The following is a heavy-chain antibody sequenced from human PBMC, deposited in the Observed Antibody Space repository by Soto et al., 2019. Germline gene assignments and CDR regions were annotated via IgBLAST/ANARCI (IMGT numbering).Heavy chain of an antibody. D-gene: IGHD5-12*01. V-gene: IGHV2-5*01. J-gene: IGHJ4*02. CDR3: AHSDGGYEIIYFDF. CDR1: GFSFTTAGVA. CDR2: IYYNDDR. Sequence: SGPTLVNPTQTLTLTCTFSGFSFTTAGVAVGWIRQTPGGALEWLTLIYYNDDRRFSPSLKTRLTITGDTSKNQVVLSLTNVDPGDTATYFCAHSDGGYEIIYFDFWGQGIPVTV.